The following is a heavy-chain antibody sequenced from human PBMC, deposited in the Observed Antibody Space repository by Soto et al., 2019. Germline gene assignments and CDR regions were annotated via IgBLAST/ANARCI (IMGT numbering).Heavy chain of an antibody. V-gene: IGHV4-4*02. D-gene: IGHD6-19*01. CDR3: ARDHSIGWYYFDY. CDR1: GGSISSSNW. J-gene: IGHJ4*02. Sequence: PSETLSLTCAVSGGSISSSNWWSWVRQPPGKGLEWIGEMSHSGTTNYNPSLKSRVTISVDKSKNQFSLKLSSVTAADTAVYYCARDHSIGWYYFDYWGQGTLVTVSS. CDR2: MSHSGTT.